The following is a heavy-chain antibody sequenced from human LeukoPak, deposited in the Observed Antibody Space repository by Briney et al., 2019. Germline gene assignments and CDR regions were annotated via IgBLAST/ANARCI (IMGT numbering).Heavy chain of an antibody. CDR3: AKVVADIMTRYYYYGMDV. J-gene: IGHJ6*02. D-gene: IGHD2-21*02. CDR1: GFTFSSYA. CDR2: ISGSGGST. V-gene: IGHV3-23*01. Sequence: PGGSLRLSCAASGFTFSSYAMTWVRQAPGKGLEWVSGISGSGGSTYYADSVKGRLTISRDNSKNTLYLQMDSLRAEDTAIYYCAKVVADIMTRYYYYGMDVWGQGTTVTVSS.